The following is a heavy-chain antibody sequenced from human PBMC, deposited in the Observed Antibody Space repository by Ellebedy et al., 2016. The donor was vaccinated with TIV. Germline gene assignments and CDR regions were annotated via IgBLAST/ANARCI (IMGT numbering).Heavy chain of an antibody. CDR1: GGSISGYY. CDR2: VHYSGTT. D-gene: IGHD3-10*01. J-gene: IGHJ4*02. CDR3: ARSELRLTSWPHFDS. Sequence: MPSETLSLTCTVSGGSISGYYWNWIRQIPGRGLEWLAFVHYSGTTNYLPSLKSPLPISLDTSKKQFSLNLFSVTLADTAIYYCARSELRLTSWPHFDSWGPGTLVTVSS. V-gene: IGHV4-59*01.